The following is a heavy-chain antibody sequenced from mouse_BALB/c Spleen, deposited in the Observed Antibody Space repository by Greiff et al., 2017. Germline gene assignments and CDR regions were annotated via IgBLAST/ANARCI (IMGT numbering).Heavy chain of an antibody. Sequence: QVQLQQPGAELVKPGASVKLSCKASGYTFTSYWMHWVKQRPGQGLEWIGEIDPSDSYTNYNQKFKGKATLTVDKSSSTAYMQLSSLTSDDSAVYFCARGERYDDAMDYWGQGTSVTVSS. D-gene: IGHD2-14*01. CDR3: ARGERYDDAMDY. CDR1: GYTFTSYW. J-gene: IGHJ4*01. V-gene: IGHV1-69*02. CDR2: IDPSDSYT.